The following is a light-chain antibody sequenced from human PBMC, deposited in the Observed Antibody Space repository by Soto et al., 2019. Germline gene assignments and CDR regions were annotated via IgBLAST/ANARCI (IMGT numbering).Light chain of an antibody. Sequence: DIHMTQSPSSVSGSVGVRVTITRRASQGIRSGLAWYRQKPGEAAKLLIYTVSSLQSGVASRFSGSGSGTDSELTISRRQPEDFATYYCQQANSIPLTFGGGTKVEIK. CDR1: QGIRSG. V-gene: IGKV1-12*01. J-gene: IGKJ4*02. CDR3: QQANSIPLT. CDR2: TVS.